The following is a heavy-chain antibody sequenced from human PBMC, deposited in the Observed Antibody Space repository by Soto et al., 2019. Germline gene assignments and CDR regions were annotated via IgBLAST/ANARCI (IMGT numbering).Heavy chain of an antibody. CDR2: ISYDGSNK. CDR1: GFTFSSYA. Sequence: PVGSLRLSCAASGFTFSSYAMHWVRQAPGKGLEWVAVISYDGSNKYYADSVKGRFTISRDNSKNTLYLQMNSLRAEDTAVYYCARDRARDGSGSYPFYWGQGTLVTVS. V-gene: IGHV3-30-3*01. CDR3: ARDRARDGSGSYPFY. D-gene: IGHD3-10*01. J-gene: IGHJ4*02.